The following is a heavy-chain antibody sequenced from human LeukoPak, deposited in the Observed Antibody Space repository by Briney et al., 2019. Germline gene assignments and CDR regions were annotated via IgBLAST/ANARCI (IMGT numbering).Heavy chain of an antibody. D-gene: IGHD3-10*01. CDR2: ISSSSSTI. CDR1: GFTFSSYS. J-gene: IGHJ4*02. V-gene: IGHV3-48*01. Sequence: GGSLRLSCAASGFTFSSYSMSWVRQAPGKGLEWVSYISSSSSTIYYADSVKGRFTISRDNAKNSLYLQMNSLRAEDTAVYYCARDQGRITMVRGVNDYWGQGTLVTVSS. CDR3: ARDQGRITMVRGVNDY.